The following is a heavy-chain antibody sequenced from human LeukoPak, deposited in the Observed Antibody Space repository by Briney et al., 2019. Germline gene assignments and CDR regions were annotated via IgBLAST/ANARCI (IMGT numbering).Heavy chain of an antibody. CDR3: ARVTHGPSLHDYGEHNWFDP. D-gene: IGHD4-17*01. V-gene: IGHV1-18*01. CDR1: GYTFTSYG. CDR2: ISAYNGNT. Sequence: GASVKVSCKASGYTFTSYGISWVRQAPGQGLEWMGWISAYNGNTNYAQKLQGRVTMTTDTSTSTAYMELRSLRSDDTAVYYCARVTHGPSLHDYGEHNWFDPWGQGTLVTVSS. J-gene: IGHJ5*02.